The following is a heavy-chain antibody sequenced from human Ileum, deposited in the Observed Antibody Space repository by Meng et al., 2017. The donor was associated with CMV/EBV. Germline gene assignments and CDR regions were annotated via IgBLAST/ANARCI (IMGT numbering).Heavy chain of an antibody. CDR2: INPNSGGT. J-gene: IGHJ4*02. CDR3: ARGRGALTGTTN. CDR1: GYTFTGYY. V-gene: IGHV1-2*02. Sequence: ASVKVSCKASGYTFTGYYMHWVRQAPGQGLEWIGWINPNSGGTNYAQKFQGRVTMTRDTSISTAYMELSRLRSDDTAVYYCARGRGALTGTTNWGQGTLVTVSS. D-gene: IGHD1-7*01.